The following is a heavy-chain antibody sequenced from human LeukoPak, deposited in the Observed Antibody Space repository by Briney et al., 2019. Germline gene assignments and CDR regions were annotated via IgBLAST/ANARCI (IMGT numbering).Heavy chain of an antibody. D-gene: IGHD5/OR15-5a*01. CDR1: GGSISSGGYY. V-gene: IGHV4-31*03. J-gene: IGHJ4*02. CDR3: ASLAVYVIFDY. Sequence: SETLSLTCTVSGGSISSGGYYWSWIRQHPGKGLEWIGYIHYSGSTNYNPSLKSRVTISVDKSKNQFSLKLSSVTAADTAVYYCASLAVYVIFDYWGQGTLVTVSS. CDR2: IHYSGST.